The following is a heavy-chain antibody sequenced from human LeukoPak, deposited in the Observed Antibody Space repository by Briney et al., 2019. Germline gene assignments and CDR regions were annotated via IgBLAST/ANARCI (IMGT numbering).Heavy chain of an antibody. CDR1: GGSFSGYY. CDR2: INHSGST. CDR3: ARANLWFPDD. V-gene: IGHV4-34*01. J-gene: IGHJ4*02. D-gene: IGHD3-10*01. Sequence: SETLSLTCAVYGGSFSGYYWSWIRQPPGKGLEWIGEINHSGSTNYNPSLKSRVTISVDTSKNQFSLKLSSVTAADTAVYYCARANLWFPDDWGQGTLVTVSS.